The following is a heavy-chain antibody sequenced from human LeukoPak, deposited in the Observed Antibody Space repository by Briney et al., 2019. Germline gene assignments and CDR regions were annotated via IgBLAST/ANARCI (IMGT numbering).Heavy chain of an antibody. CDR1: GGSISSGGYY. Sequence: SKTLSLTCTVSGGSISSGGYYWSWIRQHPGKGLEWIGYIYYSGSTYYNPTLKSRVTISVDTSKNQFSLKLSSVTAADTAVYYCARLRRYCTNGVCYDFDYWGQGTLVTVPS. D-gene: IGHD2-8*01. J-gene: IGHJ4*02. CDR2: IYYSGST. V-gene: IGHV4-31*03. CDR3: ARLRRYCTNGVCYDFDY.